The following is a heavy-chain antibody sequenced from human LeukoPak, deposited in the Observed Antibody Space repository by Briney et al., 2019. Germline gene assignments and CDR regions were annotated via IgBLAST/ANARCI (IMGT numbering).Heavy chain of an antibody. CDR3: VRIPNSAGFPNWFDP. J-gene: IGHJ5*02. CDR1: GFTFSTST. V-gene: IGHV3-21*01. D-gene: IGHD6-19*01. CDR2: ISSSDDYI. Sequence: TGGSLRLSCAASGFTFSTSTMNWVRQAPGKGLEWVSSISSSDDYIYYADSVKGRFTISRDNAKNSLYLQMNSLRAEDTAVYYCVRIPNSAGFPNWFDPWAREPWSPSPQ.